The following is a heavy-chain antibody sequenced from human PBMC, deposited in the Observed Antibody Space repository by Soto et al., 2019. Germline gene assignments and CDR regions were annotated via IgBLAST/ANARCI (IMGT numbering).Heavy chain of an antibody. CDR1: GGTFSSYA. V-gene: IGHV1-69*06. CDR3: ARVSEQLVGNYYYYYGMDV. D-gene: IGHD6-6*01. Sequence: GASVKVSGKASGGTFSSYAISWVRQAPGQGLEWMGGIIPIFGTANYAQKFQGRVTITADKSTSTAYMELSSLRSEDTAVYYCARVSEQLVGNYYYYYGMDVWGQGTTVTVSS. J-gene: IGHJ6*02. CDR2: IIPIFGTA.